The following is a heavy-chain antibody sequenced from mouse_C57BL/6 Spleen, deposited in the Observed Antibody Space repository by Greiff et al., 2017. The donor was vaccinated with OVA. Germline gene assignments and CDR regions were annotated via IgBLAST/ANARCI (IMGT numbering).Heavy chain of an antibody. CDR1: GYAFSSSW. D-gene: IGHD2-2*01. Sequence: QVQLQQSGPDLVKPGASVKISCKASGYAFSSSWMNWVQQRPGKGLEWIGRIYPGDGDTNYTGKFKGKATLTADKSSSTAYMQLSSLTSEDSAFYFCARDVSTMVTTRDAMYDWGQGTSVTVSS. CDR3: ARDVSTMVTTRDAMYD. J-gene: IGHJ4*01. V-gene: IGHV1-82*01. CDR2: IYPGDGDT.